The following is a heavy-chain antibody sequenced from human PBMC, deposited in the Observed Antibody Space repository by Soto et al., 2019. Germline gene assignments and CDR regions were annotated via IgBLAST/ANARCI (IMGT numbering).Heavy chain of an antibody. V-gene: IGHV3-11*01. J-gene: IGHJ6*02. CDR3: ACPVVTAHYGMVV. Sequence: QVQLVESGGGLVQPGGSLRLSCAASGFTFSDYYMSWIRQAPGKGLEWVSYISRSGSTIYYADSVKGRFTISRDNAKNPRYLKMNSRRAEEPAVYYCACPVVTAHYGMVVWGQGTTVTVSS. D-gene: IGHD2-21*02. CDR2: ISRSGSTI. CDR1: GFTFSDYY.